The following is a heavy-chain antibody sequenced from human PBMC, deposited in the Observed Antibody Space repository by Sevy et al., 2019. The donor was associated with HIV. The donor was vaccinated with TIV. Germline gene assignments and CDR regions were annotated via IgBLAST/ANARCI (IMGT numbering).Heavy chain of an antibody. D-gene: IGHD2-15*01. CDR1: GYTFTSYG. CDR2: ISAYNGNT. J-gene: IGHJ4*02. CDR3: ARDRPYGFVAATRGEYYDY. Sequence: ASVKVSCKASGYTFTSYGISWVRQAPGQGLEWMGWISAYNGNTNYAQKLQGRVTMTTDTSTSTAFMELRSLRSDDTAVNYCARDRPYGFVAATRGEYYDYWGQGTLVTVSA. V-gene: IGHV1-18*01.